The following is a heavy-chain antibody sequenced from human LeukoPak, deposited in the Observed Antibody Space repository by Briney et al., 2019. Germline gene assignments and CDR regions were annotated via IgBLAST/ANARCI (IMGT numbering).Heavy chain of an antibody. D-gene: IGHD2-21*01. V-gene: IGHV4-39*01. CDR2: ISYSGST. CDR1: GGSISSSHYY. Sequence: ASETLSLTCTVPGGSISSSHYYWGWIRQPPGKGLEWIGSISYSGSTYYNPSLKSRVTISMDTSKNQFSLKLSSVTAADTALYYCARPTSHIGSYFDYWGQGALVTVSS. CDR3: ARPTSHIGSYFDY. J-gene: IGHJ4*02.